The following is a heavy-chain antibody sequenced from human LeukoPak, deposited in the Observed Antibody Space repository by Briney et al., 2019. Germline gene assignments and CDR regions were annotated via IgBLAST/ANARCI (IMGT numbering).Heavy chain of an antibody. CDR1: GGSFSGYY. CDR2: INHSGST. V-gene: IGHV4-34*01. CDR3: ARGGYGDYAVDAFDI. Sequence: SETLSLTCAVYGGSFSGYYWSWIRQPPGKGLEWIGEINHSGSTNYNPSLKSRVTISVDTSKNQFSLKLSSVTAADTAVYYCARGGYGDYAVDAFDIWGQGTMVTVSS. D-gene: IGHD4-17*01. J-gene: IGHJ3*02.